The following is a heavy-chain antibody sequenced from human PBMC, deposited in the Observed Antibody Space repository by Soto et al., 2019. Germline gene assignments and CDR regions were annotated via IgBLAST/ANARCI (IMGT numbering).Heavy chain of an antibody. CDR2: IIPIFGTA. Sequence: QVQLVQSGAEVKKPGSSVKVSCKASGGTFSSYAISWVRQAPGQGLEWMGGIIPIFGTANYAQKFQGRVTITADESTSTAYMELSSLRSEDTAVYYCARGCDGDQLHHGGWFDPWGQGTLVTVSS. J-gene: IGHJ5*02. CDR3: ARGCDGDQLHHGGWFDP. CDR1: GGTFSSYA. D-gene: IGHD2-2*01. V-gene: IGHV1-69*12.